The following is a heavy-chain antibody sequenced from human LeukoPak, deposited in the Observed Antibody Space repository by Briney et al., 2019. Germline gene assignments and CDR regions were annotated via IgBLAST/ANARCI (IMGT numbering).Heavy chain of an antibody. Sequence: SETLSLTCTVSGGSIRSHYWSWIRQPPGKGLEWIGSIYYSGTTNYNPSLKSRVTISVDTSKSQFSPRLSSVTAADTAMYYCARLEYQLLTLTYGGQGTLVTVSS. V-gene: IGHV4-59*11. CDR1: GGSIRSHY. J-gene: IGHJ4*02. D-gene: IGHD2-2*01. CDR2: IYYSGTT. CDR3: ARLEYQLLTLTY.